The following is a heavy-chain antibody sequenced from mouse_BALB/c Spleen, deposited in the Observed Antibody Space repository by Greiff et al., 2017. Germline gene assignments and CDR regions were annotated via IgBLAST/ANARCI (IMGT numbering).Heavy chain of an antibody. D-gene: IGHD2-14*01. CDR1: GFTFSSYA. CDR2: ISSGGST. J-gene: IGHJ3*01. V-gene: IGHV5-6-5*01. Sequence: EVQRVESGGGLVKPGGSLKLSCAASGFTFSSYAMSWVRQTPEKRLEWVASISSGGSTYYPDSVKGRFTISRDNARNILYLQMSSLRSEDTAMYYCARGHRYDGFAYWGQGTLVTVSA. CDR3: ARGHRYDGFAY.